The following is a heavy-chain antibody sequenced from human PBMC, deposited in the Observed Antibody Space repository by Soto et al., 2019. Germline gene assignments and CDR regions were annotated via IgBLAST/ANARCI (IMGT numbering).Heavy chain of an antibody. CDR2: ISGSGGST. D-gene: IGHD2-2*01. CDR1: GFTFSSYA. V-gene: IGHV3-23*01. J-gene: IGHJ4*02. Sequence: EVQLLESGGGLVQPGGSLRLSCAASGFTFSSYAMSWVRQAPGKGLEWVSAISGSGGSTYYADSVKGRFTISRDNSKNTLYLQMNSVRAEDTAVYYCAKRIVVVPAATSYFDYWGQGTLVTVSS. CDR3: AKRIVVVPAATSYFDY.